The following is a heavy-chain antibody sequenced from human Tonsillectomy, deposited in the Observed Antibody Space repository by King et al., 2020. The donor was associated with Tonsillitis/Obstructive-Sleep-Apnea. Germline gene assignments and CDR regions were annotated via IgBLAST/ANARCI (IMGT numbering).Heavy chain of an antibody. CDR1: GYTFTNYD. CDR3: ARDYYVRSGYYHGYFQH. D-gene: IGHD3-22*01. CDR2: SRPYNGDT. V-gene: IGHV1-18*01. J-gene: IGHJ1*01. Sequence: QLVQSGAEVKKPGASVKVSCKASGYTFTNYDITWVRQAPGQGLEWMGWSRPYNGDTNYAQKLQARVTMTSDTSTSTAYMELRSLRSDDTAVYYCARDYYVRSGYYHGYFQHWGQGTLVTVSS.